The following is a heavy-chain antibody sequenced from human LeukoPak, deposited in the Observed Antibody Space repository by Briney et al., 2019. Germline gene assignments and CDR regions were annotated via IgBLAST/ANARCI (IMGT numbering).Heavy chain of an antibody. CDR1: GFTFSSYA. Sequence: GGSLRLSCAASGFTFSSYAMSWVRQAPGKGLEWVSAIRSGGSTYYADSVKGRFTISRDKSKNTLYLQMNSLRAEDTAVYYCAREMYAGWYFAFDIWGQGTMVTVSS. D-gene: IGHD6-19*01. V-gene: IGHV3-23*01. J-gene: IGHJ3*02. CDR3: AREMYAGWYFAFDI. CDR2: IRSGGST.